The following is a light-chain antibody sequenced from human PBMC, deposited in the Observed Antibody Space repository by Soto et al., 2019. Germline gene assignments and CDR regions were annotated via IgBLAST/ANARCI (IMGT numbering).Light chain of an antibody. CDR3: QQDLRSLPYS. Sequence: EIVLTQSPGTLSLSPGERATLSCRASQSVSSSYLAWYQQKPGQAPRLLIYGASSRATGIPDRFSGSGSGTDFTLTISRLEPEDFAGYCGQQDLRSLPYSFGQG. CDR1: QSVSSSY. J-gene: IGKJ2*03. CDR2: GAS. V-gene: IGKV3-20*01.